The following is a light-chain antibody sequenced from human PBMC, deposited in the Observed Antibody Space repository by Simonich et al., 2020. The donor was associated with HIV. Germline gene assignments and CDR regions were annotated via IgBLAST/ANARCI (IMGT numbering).Light chain of an antibody. V-gene: IGKV3-15*01. CDR3: QQYNNWPPLT. J-gene: IGKJ4*01. Sequence: EIVMTQSPATLSVSPGERATLSCRASQMVSSNLAWYQQKPGQAPRLRIYGASTRATGIPARFSGSGSGTEFTLTISSLQSEDFAVYYCQQYNNWPPLTFGGGTKVEIK. CDR1: QMVSSN. CDR2: GAS.